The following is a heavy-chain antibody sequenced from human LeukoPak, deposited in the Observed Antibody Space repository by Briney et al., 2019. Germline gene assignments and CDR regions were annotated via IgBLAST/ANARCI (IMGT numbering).Heavy chain of an antibody. CDR1: VYSISSGYY. D-gene: IGHD2-2*01. Sequence: PSETLSLTCAVSVYSISSGYYWGWIRQPPGQGLEWIGIIYHSGSTYYNPSLKSRVTISVDTSKNQFSLKLSSVTAADTAVYYCARGPVVPAAIPYYYYMDVWGKGTTVTVSS. J-gene: IGHJ6*03. CDR2: IYHSGST. V-gene: IGHV4-38-2*01. CDR3: ARGPVVPAAIPYYYYMDV.